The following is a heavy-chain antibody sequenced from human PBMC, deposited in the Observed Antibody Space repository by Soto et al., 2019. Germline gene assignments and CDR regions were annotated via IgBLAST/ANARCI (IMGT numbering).Heavy chain of an antibody. CDR1: GFTFSFYW. Sequence: EVQLVESGGGLVQPGGSLRLSCAASGFTFSFYWMSWVRQAPGKGLEWVANIKEDGSENYYVDSVKGRFTISRDNSKNSLYLQMNSLRAEDTAVYYCARGRMVRGITFYYYYYMDVWGKGTTVTVS. CDR2: IKEDGSEN. D-gene: IGHD3-10*01. CDR3: ARGRMVRGITFYYYYYMDV. J-gene: IGHJ6*03. V-gene: IGHV3-7*01.